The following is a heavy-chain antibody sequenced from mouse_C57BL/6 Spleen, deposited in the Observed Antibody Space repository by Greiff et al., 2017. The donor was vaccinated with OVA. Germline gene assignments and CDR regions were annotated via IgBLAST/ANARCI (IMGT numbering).Heavy chain of an antibody. CDR2: ISYDGSN. CDR1: GYSITSGYY. V-gene: IGHV3-6*01. Sequence: EVQLVESGPGLVKPSQSLSLTCSVTGYSITSGYYWNWIRQFPGNKLEWMGYISYDGSNNYNPSLKNRISITRDTSKNQFFLKLNSVTTEDTATYYCAREGYDERYFDVWGTGTTVTVSS. J-gene: IGHJ1*03. D-gene: IGHD2-2*01. CDR3: AREGYDERYFDV.